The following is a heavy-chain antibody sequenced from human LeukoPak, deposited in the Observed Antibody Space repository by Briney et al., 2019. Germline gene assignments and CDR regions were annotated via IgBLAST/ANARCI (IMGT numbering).Heavy chain of an antibody. CDR3: ARTRVRGVFDP. CDR2: INHSGST. CDR1: GGSFSGYY. J-gene: IGHJ5*02. D-gene: IGHD3-10*01. V-gene: IGHV4-34*01. Sequence: PSETLSLTCAVYGGSFSGYYWSWIRQPPGKGLEWIGEINHSGSTNYNPSLKSRVTISVDTSKNQFSLKLSSVTAVDTAVYYCARTRVRGVFDPWGQGTLVTVSS.